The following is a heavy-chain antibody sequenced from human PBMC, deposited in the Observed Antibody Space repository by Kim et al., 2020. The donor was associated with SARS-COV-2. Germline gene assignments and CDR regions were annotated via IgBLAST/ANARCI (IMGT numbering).Heavy chain of an antibody. Sequence: GESLQISCKGSGYSFTSYWISWVRQMPGKGLEWMGRIDPSDSYTNYSPSFQGHVTISADKSISTAYLQWSSLKASDTAMYYCARHLYDVGDSSLLDVWGQGTTVTVSS. CDR3: ARHLYDVGDSSLLDV. J-gene: IGHJ6*02. V-gene: IGHV5-10-1*01. CDR2: IDPSDSYT. CDR1: GYSFTSYW. D-gene: IGHD6-19*01.